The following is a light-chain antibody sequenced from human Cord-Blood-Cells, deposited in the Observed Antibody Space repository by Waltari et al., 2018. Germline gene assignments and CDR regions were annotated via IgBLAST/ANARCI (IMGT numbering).Light chain of an antibody. CDR1: QDISNS. J-gene: IGKJ4*01. Sequence: DIQMTQSPSSLSASVGDRVTSTRQASQDISNSLNWYQQKPGKDPMLLIYDAANLETGGPARFSGSGSGTDLTFTISSLQPEDIATYYCQQYDNLPLTFGGGTKVEIK. CDR3: QQYDNLPLT. CDR2: DAA. V-gene: IGKV1-33*01.